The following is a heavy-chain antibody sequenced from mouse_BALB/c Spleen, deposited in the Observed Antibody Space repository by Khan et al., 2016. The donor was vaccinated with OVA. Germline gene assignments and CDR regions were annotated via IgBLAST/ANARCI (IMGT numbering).Heavy chain of an antibody. Sequence: EVQLQESGPGLVKPSQSLSLTCTVTGYSITSDYAWNWIRQLPGNKLEWMGYISYSGSSSYHPSLKSRISFTRDTSKNQFFVQLNSVTTEDTATYYCARGRTYWGQGTSVTVSS. CDR3: ARGRTY. V-gene: IGHV3-2*02. CDR2: ISYSGSS. J-gene: IGHJ4*01. CDR1: GYSITSDYA.